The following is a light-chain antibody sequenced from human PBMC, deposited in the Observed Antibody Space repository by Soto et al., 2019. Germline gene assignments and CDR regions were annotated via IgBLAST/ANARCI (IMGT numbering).Light chain of an antibody. Sequence: DIQMTQSPSAMSASVGDRVTITCRASQGISNYLAWFQQKPGEVPKRLIYGASSLQSGVPSRFSGSGSGTEFTLAISSLQPEDFATYYCLQYNSSPFTFGQGTRLEIK. J-gene: IGKJ5*01. CDR3: LQYNSSPFT. V-gene: IGKV1-17*03. CDR1: QGISNY. CDR2: GAS.